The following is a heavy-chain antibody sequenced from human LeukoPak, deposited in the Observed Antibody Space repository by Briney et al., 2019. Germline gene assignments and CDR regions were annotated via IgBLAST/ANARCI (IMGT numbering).Heavy chain of an antibody. CDR1: GFTFSDYY. Sequence: GGSLRLSCAASGFTFSDYYMTWIRQAPGKGLEWVSSISSSGTITYYTDSVKGRFTISRDNAKNSLYLQMNSLRAEDTAVYYCARASNSGYDMDVWGQGTTVTVSS. J-gene: IGHJ6*02. CDR3: ARASNSGYDMDV. CDR2: ISSSGTIT. V-gene: IGHV3-11*04. D-gene: IGHD1-26*01.